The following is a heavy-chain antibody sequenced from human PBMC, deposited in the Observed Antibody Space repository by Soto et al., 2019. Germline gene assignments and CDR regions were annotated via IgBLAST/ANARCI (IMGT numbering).Heavy chain of an antibody. Sequence: VESLSLSCAASGFTFSSYAMSWVRQAPGKGLEWVSAISGSGGSTYYADSVKGRFTISRDNSKNTLYLQMNSLRAEDTAVYYCANLLGYCSGGSCYDYYYGMDVWGQGTTVTVSS. CDR2: ISGSGGST. V-gene: IGHV3-23*01. CDR1: GFTFSSYA. D-gene: IGHD2-15*01. J-gene: IGHJ6*02. CDR3: ANLLGYCSGGSCYDYYYGMDV.